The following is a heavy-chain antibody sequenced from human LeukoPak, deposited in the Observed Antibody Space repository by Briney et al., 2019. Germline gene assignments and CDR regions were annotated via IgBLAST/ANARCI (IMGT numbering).Heavy chain of an antibody. CDR2: ISAYNGNT. D-gene: IGHD2-15*01. CDR3: ARTACSGGSCYDAFDI. Sequence: ASVKVSCKASGYTFTSYGISWVRQAPGQGLEWMGWISAYNGNTNYAQKLQGRVTMTTDTSTSTAYMELRSLRSDDTAVYYCARTACSGGSCYDAFDIWGQGTMVTVSS. V-gene: IGHV1-18*01. J-gene: IGHJ3*02. CDR1: GYTFTSYG.